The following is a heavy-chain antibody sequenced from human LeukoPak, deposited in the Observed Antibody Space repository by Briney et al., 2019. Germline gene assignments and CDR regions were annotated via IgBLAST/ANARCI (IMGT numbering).Heavy chain of an antibody. CDR1: GFTFSSCG. CDR3: AKAAGSSSSEFYYYYYMDV. Sequence: PGGSLRLSCAASGFTFSSCGMHWVRQAPGKGLEWVAVIWYGGSNEYYADSVKGRFTISRDNSKNTLYLQMNSLRAEDTAVYYCAKAAGSSSSEFYYYYYMDVWGKGTTVTVSS. J-gene: IGHJ6*03. CDR2: IWYGGSNE. D-gene: IGHD6-6*01. V-gene: IGHV3-30*02.